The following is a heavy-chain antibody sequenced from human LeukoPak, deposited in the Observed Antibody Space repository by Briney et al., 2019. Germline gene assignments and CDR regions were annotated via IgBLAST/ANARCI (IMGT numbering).Heavy chain of an antibody. CDR3: ASGDYCSITSCPELDAFDI. CDR2: INTSGST. V-gene: IGHV4-4*07. J-gene: IGHJ3*02. CDR1: GGSISSYY. Sequence: SETLSLTCTVSGGSISSYYWNWIRQPAGKGLEWIGRINTSGSTNYNPSLKSRVTMSVDTSKNQFSLKLSSVTAADTAVYYCASGDYCSITSCPELDAFDIWGQGTMVTVSS. D-gene: IGHD2-2*01.